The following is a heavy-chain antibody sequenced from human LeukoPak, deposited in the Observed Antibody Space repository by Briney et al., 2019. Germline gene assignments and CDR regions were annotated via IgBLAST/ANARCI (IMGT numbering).Heavy chain of an antibody. D-gene: IGHD6-19*01. Sequence: GGSLRLSCAASGFTFSSYGMHWVRQAPGKGLEWVAVIWYDGSNKYYADSVKGRFTISRDNSKNTLYLQMNSLRAGDTAVYYCARDQRLAVADQLDYWGQGTLVTVSS. CDR2: IWYDGSNK. CDR1: GFTFSSYG. V-gene: IGHV3-33*01. CDR3: ARDQRLAVADQLDY. J-gene: IGHJ4*02.